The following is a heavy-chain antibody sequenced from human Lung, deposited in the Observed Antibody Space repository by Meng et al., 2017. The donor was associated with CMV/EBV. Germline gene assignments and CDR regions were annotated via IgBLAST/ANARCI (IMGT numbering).Heavy chain of an antibody. CDR1: GGSISSGDYY. D-gene: IGHD6-13*01. J-gene: IGHJ4*02. CDR3: ARDNIAAAGTEGD. Sequence: SXTLSLXCTVSGGSISSGDYYWSWIRQPPGKGLEWIGYIYYSGSTYYNPSLKSRVTISVDTSKNQFSLKLSSVTAADTAVYYCARDNIAAAGTEGDWGQGXLVTVSS. V-gene: IGHV4-30-4*02. CDR2: IYYSGST.